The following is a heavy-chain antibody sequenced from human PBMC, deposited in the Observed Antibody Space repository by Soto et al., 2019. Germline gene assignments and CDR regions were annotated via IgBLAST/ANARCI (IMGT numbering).Heavy chain of an antibody. V-gene: IGHV4-34*02. CDR3: ARGPRTVVLPCALSFVDN. J-gene: IGHJ4*02. CDR1: GGSFSDYY. Sequence: QVQLQQWGAGLLKPSETLSLTCAVHGGSFSDYYWNWIRQPPGKGLEWIGDINHSGSAKYKPSLNSRVTFSLDTSKNEFSLKLSSVTVADTAVYYCARGPRTVVLPCALSFVDNWGQGTLVTVSP. D-gene: IGHD2-15*01. CDR2: INHSGSA.